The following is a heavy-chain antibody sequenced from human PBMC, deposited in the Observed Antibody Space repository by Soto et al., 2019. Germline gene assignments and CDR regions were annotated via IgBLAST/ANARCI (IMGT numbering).Heavy chain of an antibody. V-gene: IGHV3-23*01. CDR2: ISGSGGST. Sequence: GGSLRLSCAASGFTFSIYAMSWVRHAPGKGLEWVSAISGSGGSTYYADSVKGRFTISRDNSKNTLYLQMNSLRAEDTAVYYCAKDITTQAARYYFDYWGQGTLVTVSS. J-gene: IGHJ4*02. CDR3: AKDITTQAARYYFDY. D-gene: IGHD3-22*01. CDR1: GFTFSIYA.